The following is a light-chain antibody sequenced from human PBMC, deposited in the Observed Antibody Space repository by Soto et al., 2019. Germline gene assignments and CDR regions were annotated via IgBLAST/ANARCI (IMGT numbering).Light chain of an antibody. Sequence: EVVLTQSPATLSLSPGERASLSCRASQSLSSIHLAWYQQKPGQAPRLLIYGTSSRATGIPDRLSGSGSGTDFALTISSLEPEDFAVYYCQQRSSWPLTFGGGNKVEIK. CDR2: GTS. V-gene: IGKV3D-20*02. CDR3: QQRSSWPLT. CDR1: QSLSSIH. J-gene: IGKJ4*01.